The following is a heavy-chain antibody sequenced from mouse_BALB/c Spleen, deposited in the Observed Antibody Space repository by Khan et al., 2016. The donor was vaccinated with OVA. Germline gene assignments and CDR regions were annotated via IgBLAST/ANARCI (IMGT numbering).Heavy chain of an antibody. CDR3: ARGASYWDFDV. CDR1: GYTFTNYG. V-gene: IGHV9-1*02. J-gene: IGHJ1*01. Sequence: QVQLKQSGPELKKPGETVKISCKASGYTFTNYGMNWVKQAPGKGLKWMGWINTYTGEPTYTDDFKGRFAFSLETSASTAYLQINNLKNEDMATYFCARGASYWDFDVWGAGTTVTVSS. CDR2: INTYTGEP.